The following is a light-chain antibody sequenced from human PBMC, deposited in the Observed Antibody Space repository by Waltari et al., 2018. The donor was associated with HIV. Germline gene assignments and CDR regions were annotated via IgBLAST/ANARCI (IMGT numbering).Light chain of an antibody. J-gene: IGLJ1*01. CDR3: QSYDSSLRGRYV. CDR1: SSNIGAGYD. Sequence: QSVLTQPPSVSGAPGQRVTISCTGSSSNIGAGYDVHWYRQLPGTAPKPLIYGNSNPPSGVPDRFSGSKSGTSASLAITGLQAEDEADYYCQSYDSSLRGRYVFGTGTKVTVL. CDR2: GNS. V-gene: IGLV1-40*01.